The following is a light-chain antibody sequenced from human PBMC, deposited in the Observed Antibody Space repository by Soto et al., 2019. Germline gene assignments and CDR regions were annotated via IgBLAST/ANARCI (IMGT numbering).Light chain of an antibody. J-gene: IGLJ3*02. V-gene: IGLV8-61*01. CDR3: ALYMGSGIWV. CDR2: NTD. Sequence: QAVVTQEPSFSVAPGRTVTFTCGLSSGSVSTTYHPSWYQQTPGQAPRTLIYNTDIRSSGVPDRFSGSILGNTAALTITGAQADDESYYYCALYMGSGIWVFGGGTKVTVL. CDR1: SGSVSTTYH.